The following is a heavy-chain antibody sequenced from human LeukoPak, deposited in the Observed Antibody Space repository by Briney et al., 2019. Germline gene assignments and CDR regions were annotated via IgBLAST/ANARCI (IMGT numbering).Heavy chain of an antibody. Sequence: PSETLSLTCTVSGGSISSYYWSWIRQPPGKGLEWIGYIYYSGSTNYNPSLKSRVTISVDKSKNQFSLKLSSVTAADTAVYYCASRDVLLWFGELSGFDYWGQGTLVTVSS. D-gene: IGHD3-10*01. V-gene: IGHV4-59*12. CDR2: IYYSGST. J-gene: IGHJ4*02. CDR3: ASRDVLLWFGELSGFDY. CDR1: GGSISSYY.